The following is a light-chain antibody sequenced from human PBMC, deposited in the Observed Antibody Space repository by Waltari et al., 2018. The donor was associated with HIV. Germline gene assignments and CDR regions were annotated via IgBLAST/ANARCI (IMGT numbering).Light chain of an antibody. J-gene: IGLJ2*01. Sequence: SYELTQPPSVSVSPGQTASITCSGDKLGDRFTSWYQQKPGQSPVLVIYADNKRPSGIPERFSGSNSRNTVTLTISGTQAMDEADYYCQAWDSSTLVFAGGTKLTVL. V-gene: IGLV3-1*01. CDR3: QAWDSSTLV. CDR1: KLGDRF. CDR2: ADN.